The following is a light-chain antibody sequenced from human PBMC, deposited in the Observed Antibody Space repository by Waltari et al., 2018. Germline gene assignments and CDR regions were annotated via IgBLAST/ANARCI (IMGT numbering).Light chain of an antibody. Sequence: DIVMTQSPDSLAVSLGERATINCKSSRRVLYPSNNKNYLAWYQQKPGQPPKLLIYWASTLDSGVPDRFSGSGSGTDFTLTISSLQAEDVAVYSCQQYYSSPTTFGQGTKVEIK. V-gene: IGKV4-1*01. CDR3: QQYYSSPTT. J-gene: IGKJ1*01. CDR2: WAS. CDR1: RRVLYPSNNKNY.